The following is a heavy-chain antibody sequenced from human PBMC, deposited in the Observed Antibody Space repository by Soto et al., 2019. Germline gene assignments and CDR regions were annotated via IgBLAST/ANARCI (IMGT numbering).Heavy chain of an antibody. J-gene: IGHJ6*02. D-gene: IGHD6-19*01. Sequence: QVQLQQWGAGLLKPSETLSLTCAVYGGSFSPYYWSWNWIRQPPGKGLEWIGEIDYSGTTKYNPSLKSRVTISIDSSKNQFSLNLSSVTAADTAIYFCARGRRGPGWTLGDYYYGMDVWGQGTTVTVSS. CDR1: GGSFSPYY. CDR2: IDYSGTT. V-gene: IGHV4-34*01. CDR3: ARGRRGPGWTLGDYYYGMDV.